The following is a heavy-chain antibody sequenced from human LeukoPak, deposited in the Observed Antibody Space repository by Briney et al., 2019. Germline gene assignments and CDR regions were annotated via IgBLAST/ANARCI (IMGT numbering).Heavy chain of an antibody. V-gene: IGHV4-34*01. D-gene: IGHD3-22*01. Sequence: SETLSLTCAVYGGSFSGYYWSWIRQPPGKGLEWIGEINHSGSTNYNPSLKSRVTISVDTSKNQFSLKLSSVTAADTAVYYCARATSSGYYIRSPLYYFDYWGQGTLVTVSS. J-gene: IGHJ4*02. CDR1: GGSFSGYY. CDR3: ARATSSGYYIRSPLYYFDY. CDR2: INHSGST.